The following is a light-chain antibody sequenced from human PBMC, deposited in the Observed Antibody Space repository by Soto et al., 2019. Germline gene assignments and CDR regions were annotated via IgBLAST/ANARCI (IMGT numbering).Light chain of an antibody. J-gene: IGLJ1*01. Sequence: QSVLTQPPSASGSPGQSVTISCTGTSSDVGGYNYVSWYQQHPGKAPKVMIYDVNKRPSGVPDRFSGSKSGNTASLTVSGLQAEDEGDYYCSSYTSDSSYVFGSGTKVTVL. CDR3: SSYTSDSSYV. CDR2: DVN. V-gene: IGLV2-8*01. CDR1: SSDVGGYNY.